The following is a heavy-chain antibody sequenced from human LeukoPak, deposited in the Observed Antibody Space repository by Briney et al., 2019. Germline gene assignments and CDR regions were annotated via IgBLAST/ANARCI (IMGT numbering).Heavy chain of an antibody. V-gene: IGHV1-18*01. J-gene: IGHJ5*01. Sequence: ASVKVSCKASGYTFTSYGISWVRQAPGQGLEWMGWISAYKGNTNYAQNLQGRVTMTTDTSTSTAYMALRRLRSDATAVYYLARVDNYGGTGAWFASWGQGKLVTVSS. CDR3: ARVDNYGGTGAWFAS. CDR1: GYTFTSYG. CDR2: ISAYKGNT. D-gene: IGHD4-23*01.